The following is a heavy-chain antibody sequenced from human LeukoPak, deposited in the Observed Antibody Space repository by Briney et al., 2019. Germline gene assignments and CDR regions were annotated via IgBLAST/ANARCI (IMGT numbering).Heavy chain of an antibody. CDR2: ISYSGNT. CDR1: GGSISSGNYH. D-gene: IGHD3-3*01. Sequence: SQTLSLTCTVSGGSISSGNYHWSWIRQHPGKGLEWIGYISYSGNTYYNPSLKSRVTISVDTSKNQFSLKLSSVTAADTAVYYCARDRRGVLFWDYWGQGTLVTVSS. J-gene: IGHJ4*02. CDR3: ARDRRGVLFWDY. V-gene: IGHV4-31*03.